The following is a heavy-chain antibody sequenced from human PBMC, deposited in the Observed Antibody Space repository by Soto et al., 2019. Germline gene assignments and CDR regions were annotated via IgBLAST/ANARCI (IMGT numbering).Heavy chain of an antibody. J-gene: IGHJ4*02. V-gene: IGHV1-69*12. Sequence: QVQLVQSGAEVKKPGSSVKVSCKASGGTFSSYAISWVRQAPGQGLEWMGGIIPIFGTANYAQKFQGRVTITADESASNAYMELRSLRSEDTAVYYCARSPRPGVTHAGAFDYWGQGTLVTVSS. D-gene: IGHD1-26*01. CDR3: ARSPRPGVTHAGAFDY. CDR1: GGTFSSYA. CDR2: IIPIFGTA.